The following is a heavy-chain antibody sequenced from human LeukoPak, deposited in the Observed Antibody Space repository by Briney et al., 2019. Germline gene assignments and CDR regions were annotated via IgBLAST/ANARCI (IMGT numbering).Heavy chain of an antibody. Sequence: QSGASLRLSCAASGFIFSNYAMSWVRQAPGKGLEWVSAIGGRDSGTYYADSVRGRFTVSRDEPKNTLYLQMNTLRAEDTAVYYCAKWGDYDILTGYYDSDYWGQGTLVTVSS. CDR3: AKWGDYDILTGYYDSDY. V-gene: IGHV3-23*01. D-gene: IGHD3-9*01. CDR1: GFIFSNYA. CDR2: IGGRDSGT. J-gene: IGHJ4*02.